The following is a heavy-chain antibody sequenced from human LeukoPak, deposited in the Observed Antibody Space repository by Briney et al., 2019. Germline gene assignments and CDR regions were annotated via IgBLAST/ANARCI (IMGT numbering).Heavy chain of an antibody. CDR1: EFTFSSYA. V-gene: IGHV3-23*01. J-gene: IGHJ6*02. CDR2: ISGSGGST. CDR3: AKDHNHYYYYSGMDV. Sequence: GGSLRLSCAASEFTFSSYAMSWVRQAPGRGLEWVSAISGSGGSTYYADSVKGRFTISRDNSKNTLYLRMNSRRAEDTAVYYCAKDHNHYYYYSGMDVWGQGTTVTVSS. D-gene: IGHD1-1*01.